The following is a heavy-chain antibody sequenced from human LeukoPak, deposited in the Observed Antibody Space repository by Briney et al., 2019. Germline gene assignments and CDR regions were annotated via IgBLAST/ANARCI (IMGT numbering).Heavy chain of an antibody. J-gene: IGHJ4*02. CDR2: ISNDGSST. D-gene: IGHD6-19*01. CDR1: GFXFSSYW. V-gene: IGHV3-74*01. CDR3: ARVASSSGWYFDY. Sequence: GGSLRLSCAASGFXFSSYWMHWVRQAPGKGLVWVSRISNDGSSTSYADSVKGRFTISRDNAKNTLYVQMNSLRAEDTAVYYCARVASSSGWYFDYWGQGTLVTVSS.